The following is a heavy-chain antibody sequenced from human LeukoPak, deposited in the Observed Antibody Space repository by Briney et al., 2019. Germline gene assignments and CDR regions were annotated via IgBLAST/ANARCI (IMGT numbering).Heavy chain of an antibody. Sequence: GGSLRLSCAASGFTFSSYAMHWVRQAPGKGLEGVAVISYDGSNKYYADSVKGRFTSSRDNSKNTLYLQMNSLRAEDTAVYYCARDPGYYYGSGRNWFDPWGQGTLVTVSS. D-gene: IGHD3-10*01. V-gene: IGHV3-30*04. CDR1: GFTFSSYA. J-gene: IGHJ5*02. CDR3: ARDPGYYYGSGRNWFDP. CDR2: ISYDGSNK.